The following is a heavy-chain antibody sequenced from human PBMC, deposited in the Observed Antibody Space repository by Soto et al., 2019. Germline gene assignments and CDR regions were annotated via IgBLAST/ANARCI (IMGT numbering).Heavy chain of an antibody. Sequence: SETLSLTXTVSGGSISSGDYYWSWIRQPPGKGLEWIGYIYYSGSTYYNPSLKSRVTISVDTSKNQFSLKLSSVTAADTAVYYCARYYDILTGYYSSGMDVWGQGTTVTVSS. J-gene: IGHJ6*02. CDR2: IYYSGST. V-gene: IGHV4-30-4*01. D-gene: IGHD3-9*01. CDR3: ARYYDILTGYYSSGMDV. CDR1: GGSISSGDYY.